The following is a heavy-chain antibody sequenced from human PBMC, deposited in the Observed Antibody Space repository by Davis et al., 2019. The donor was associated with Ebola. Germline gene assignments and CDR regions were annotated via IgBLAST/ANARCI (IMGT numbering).Heavy chain of an antibody. D-gene: IGHD2-15*01. CDR1: GFTFSSYG. J-gene: IGHJ4*02. CDR2: IGGSGGST. CDR3: AKAGGGSCYSSVDS. V-gene: IGHV3-23*01. Sequence: GGSLRLSCAASGFTFSSYGMHWVRQAPGKGLEWVSAIGGSGGSTYYTDSVKGRFTISRDNSKNTLYLQMNSLRAEDTAVYYCAKAGGGSCYSSVDSWGQGTLVTVSS.